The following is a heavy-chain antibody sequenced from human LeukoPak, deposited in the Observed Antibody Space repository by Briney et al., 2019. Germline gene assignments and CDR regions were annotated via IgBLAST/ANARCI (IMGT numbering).Heavy chain of an antibody. J-gene: IGHJ4*02. CDR2: IRYDGSNK. CDR3: AKGDYDFFPLDY. CDR1: GFTFSSYG. D-gene: IGHD3-3*01. Sequence: PGGSLRLSCAASGFTFSSYGMHWVRQAPGKGLEWVAFIRYDGSNKYYADSVKGRFTISRDNSKNTLYLQMNSLRAEDTAVYYCAKGDYDFFPLDYWGQGTLVTVSS. V-gene: IGHV3-30*02.